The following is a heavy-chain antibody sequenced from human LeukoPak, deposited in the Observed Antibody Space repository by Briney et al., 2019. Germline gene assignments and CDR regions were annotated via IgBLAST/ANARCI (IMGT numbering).Heavy chain of an antibody. CDR2: IYSGGST. CDR1: GFTFSNAW. V-gene: IGHV3-53*01. Sequence: GGSLRLSCAASGFTFSNAWMNWVRQAPGKGLEWVSIIYSGGSTYYADSVKGRFTISRDNSKNTLYLQMNSLRAEDTAMYYCARSRRDGYNYYYYGMDVWGQGTTVTVS. CDR3: ARSRRDGYNYYYYGMDV. D-gene: IGHD5-24*01. J-gene: IGHJ6*02.